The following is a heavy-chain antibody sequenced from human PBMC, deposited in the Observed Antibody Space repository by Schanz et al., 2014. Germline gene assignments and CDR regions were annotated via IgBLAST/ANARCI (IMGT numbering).Heavy chain of an antibody. V-gene: IGHV1-69*08. CDR3: AKVDRTRYYAMDV. Sequence: QVQLVQSGAEAMKPGSSVKVSCKASGYTFTSYYMHWVRQAPGQGLEWMGRIIPILDKTNYAQKFQGRVTMTADKSTSTVYMEVSGLRSEDTAVYYCAKVDRTRYYAMDVWGQGTMVTVSS. D-gene: IGHD3-9*01. CDR2: IIPILDKT. J-gene: IGHJ3*01. CDR1: GYTFTSYY.